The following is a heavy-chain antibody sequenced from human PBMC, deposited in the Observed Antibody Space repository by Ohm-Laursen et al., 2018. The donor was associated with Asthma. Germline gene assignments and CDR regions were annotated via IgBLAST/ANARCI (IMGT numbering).Heavy chain of an antibody. D-gene: IGHD3-3*01. CDR3: ARDGVNDFWSGYFDY. J-gene: IGHJ4*02. CDR2: ISYDGSNK. V-gene: IGHV3-30-3*01. Sequence: SLRLSCAAPGFTFSSYAMHWVRQAPGKGLEWVAVISYDGSNKYYADSVKGRFTISRDNSKNTLYLQMNSLRAEDTAVYYCARDGVNDFWSGYFDYWGQGTLVTVSS. CDR1: GFTFSSYA.